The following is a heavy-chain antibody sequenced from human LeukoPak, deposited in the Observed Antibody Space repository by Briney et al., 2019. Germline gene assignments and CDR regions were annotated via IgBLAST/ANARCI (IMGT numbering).Heavy chain of an antibody. Sequence: PSETLSLTCAVYGGSFSGYYWSWIRQPPGKGLEWIGEINHSGSTNYNPSLKSRVTISVDTSKNQFSLNLNSVTAADTAVYYCARGRAYCGGVCYGSYSSYIDVWGKGPTVTVSS. D-gene: IGHD2-21*01. V-gene: IGHV4-34*01. CDR1: GGSFSGYY. J-gene: IGHJ6*03. CDR3: ARGRAYCGGVCYGSYSSYIDV. CDR2: INHSGST.